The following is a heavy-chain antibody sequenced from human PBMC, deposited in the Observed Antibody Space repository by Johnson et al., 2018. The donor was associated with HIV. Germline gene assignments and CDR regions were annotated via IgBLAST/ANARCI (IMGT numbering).Heavy chain of an antibody. CDR3: ARGITMIAVVKSDAFDI. CDR2: LQYDGSCK. J-gene: IGHJ3*02. V-gene: IGHV3-30*01. D-gene: IGHD3-22*01. CDR1: GFTFSSYA. Sequence: VQLVEPGGDVVHPGRSLRLSCAAPGFTFSSYAMHCVRQAPGNGPEWVTFLQYDGSCKFYLNSLKARSSISRHNSKNRVYLQMNSRRTEDTAVYYCARGITMIAVVKSDAFDIWGQGTLVTVSS.